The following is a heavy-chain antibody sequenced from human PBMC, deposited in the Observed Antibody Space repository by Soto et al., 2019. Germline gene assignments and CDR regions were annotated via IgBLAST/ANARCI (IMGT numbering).Heavy chain of an antibody. V-gene: IGHV1-18*01. D-gene: IGHD3-10*01. CDR3: ARVKLWFGIPSYFDY. CDR2: ISAYNGNT. CDR1: GYTFTSYG. Sequence: ASVKVSCKASGYTFTSYGISWVRQAPGQGLEWMGWISAYNGNTNYAQKLQGRVTMTTDTSTSTAYMELRSLRSDDTAVYYCARVKLWFGIPSYFDYWGQGTLVTVSS. J-gene: IGHJ4*02.